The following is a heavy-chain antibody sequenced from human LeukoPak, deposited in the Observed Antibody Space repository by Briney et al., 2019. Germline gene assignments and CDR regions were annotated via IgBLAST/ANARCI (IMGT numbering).Heavy chain of an antibody. V-gene: IGHV1-2*02. D-gene: IGHD3-22*01. CDR1: GYTFTGYY. J-gene: IGHJ6*03. Sequence: ASVKVSCKASGYTFTGYYMHWVRQAPGQGLEWMGWINPNSGGTNYAQKFQGRVTMTRDTSISTAYMELSRLRSDDTAVYYCARRGTYDSTTEGLYYYYYMDVWGKGTTVTVSS. CDR2: INPNSGGT. CDR3: ARRGTYDSTTEGLYYYYYMDV.